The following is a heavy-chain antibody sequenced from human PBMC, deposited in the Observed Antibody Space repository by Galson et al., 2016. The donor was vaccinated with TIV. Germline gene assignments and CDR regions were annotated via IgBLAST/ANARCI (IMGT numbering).Heavy chain of an antibody. CDR3: ARDHPQGWGFDC. CDR2: ISNTGSFK. V-gene: IGHV3-21*01. J-gene: IGHJ4*02. CDR1: GFTFSSLS. Sequence: SLRLSCAASGFTFSSLSMHWVRQAPGKGLEWVSSISNTGSFKHYPDSLKGQFTISRDKAKNSVFLQMNSLRAEDTAVYYCARDHPQGWGFDCWGQGTLVTVSS. D-gene: IGHD3-16*01.